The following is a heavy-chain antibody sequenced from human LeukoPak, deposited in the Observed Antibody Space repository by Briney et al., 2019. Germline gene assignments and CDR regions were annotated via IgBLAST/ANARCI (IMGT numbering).Heavy chain of an antibody. CDR2: IWYDGTNV. V-gene: IGHV3-33*01. Sequence: PGRSLTLSCAASGFTFSTYGMHWVRQAPGKGLEWVAVIWYDGTNVYYADSVKGRFTISRDNSKNTLYLPMNSLRAEDTALYFCARDYGSGRGVEISYYHYGMDVWGQGTTVTVSS. CDR1: GFTFSTYG. J-gene: IGHJ6*02. CDR3: ARDYGSGRGVEISYYHYGMDV. D-gene: IGHD3-10*01.